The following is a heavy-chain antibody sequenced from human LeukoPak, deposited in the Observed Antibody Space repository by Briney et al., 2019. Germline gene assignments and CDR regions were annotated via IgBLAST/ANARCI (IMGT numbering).Heavy chain of an antibody. V-gene: IGHV1-2*02. CDR2: INPNSGGA. Sequence: GASVKVSCKASGYTFTGYYMHWVRQAPGQGLGWMGWINPNSGGANYAQKFQGRVTMTRDTSISTAYMELSRLRSDDTAVYYCARVPIRRHYESTGYYYEDPWGQGTLVTVSS. D-gene: IGHD3-22*01. CDR3: ARVPIRRHYESTGYYYEDP. CDR1: GYTFTGYY. J-gene: IGHJ5*02.